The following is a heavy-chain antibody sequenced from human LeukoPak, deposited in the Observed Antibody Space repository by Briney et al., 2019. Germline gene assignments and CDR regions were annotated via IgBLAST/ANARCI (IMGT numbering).Heavy chain of an antibody. V-gene: IGHV3-13*01. CDR3: ARVAKERVGGVYYSDY. Sequence: GGSLTLSCAASGFTFRDYDMHWVRHATGKGLEWVSAIGTAGDTYYTGSVKGRFTISRENDKNSLYLQMNRLRAGDTAVYYCARVAKERVGGVYYSDYWGQGTLVTVSS. CDR1: GFTFRDYD. D-gene: IGHD1-1*01. J-gene: IGHJ4*02. CDR2: IGTAGDT.